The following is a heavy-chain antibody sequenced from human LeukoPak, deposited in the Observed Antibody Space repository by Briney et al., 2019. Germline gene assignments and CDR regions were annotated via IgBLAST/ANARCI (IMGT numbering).Heavy chain of an antibody. V-gene: IGHV3-13*01. Sequence: PGGSLRLSCAASGFTVSNSDIHWVRQSTGGGLVWVSTIGVAGDTYYSASVKGRFTISRDNSKNTLYLQMNSLRAEDTAVYYCAKAQNGSGSYAFDYWGRGTLVTVSS. J-gene: IGHJ4*02. CDR3: AKAQNGSGSYAFDY. CDR2: IGVAGDT. D-gene: IGHD3-10*01. CDR1: GFTVSNSD.